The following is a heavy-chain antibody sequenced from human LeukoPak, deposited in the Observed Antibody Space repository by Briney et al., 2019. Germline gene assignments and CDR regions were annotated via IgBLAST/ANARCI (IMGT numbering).Heavy chain of an antibody. V-gene: IGHV4-59*11. J-gene: IGHJ4*02. CDR2: IYYSGIT. CDR3: ARSYDSSGYFFDY. D-gene: IGHD3-22*01. Sequence: SETLSLTCTVSGGSISSQYWSLIRQPPGKGLEWIGYIYYSGITKYSPSLKSRVTISVDTSKNQFSLRLTSVTAADTAVYYCARSYDSSGYFFDYWGQGTLVTVSS. CDR1: GGSISSQY.